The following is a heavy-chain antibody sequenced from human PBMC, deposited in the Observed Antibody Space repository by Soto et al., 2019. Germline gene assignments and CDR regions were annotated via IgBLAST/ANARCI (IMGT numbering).Heavy chain of an antibody. CDR3: ARDGKQWLAYNWFDP. CDR2: ISAYNGNT. D-gene: IGHD6-19*01. Sequence: ASVKVSCKASGYTFTSYGISWVRQAPGQGLEWMGWISAYNGNTNYAQKLQGRVTMTTDTSTSTAYMELRSLRSDDTAVYYCARDGKQWLAYNWFDPWGQGTLVTVS. J-gene: IGHJ5*02. V-gene: IGHV1-18*01. CDR1: GYTFTSYG.